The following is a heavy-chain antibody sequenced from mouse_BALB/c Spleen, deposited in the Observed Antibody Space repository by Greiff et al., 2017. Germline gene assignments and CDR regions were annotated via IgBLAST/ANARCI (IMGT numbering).Heavy chain of an antibody. Sequence: QVQLQQSGAELAKPGASVKMSCKASGYTFTSYWMYWVKQRPGQGLEWIGYINPSTGYTEYNQKFKDKATLTADKSSSTAYMQLSSLTSEESAVYDCARQPYGNYFDYWGQGTTLTVSS. CDR3: ARQPYGNYFDY. V-gene: IGHV1-7*01. D-gene: IGHD2-1*01. CDR1: GYTFTSYW. J-gene: IGHJ2*01. CDR2: INPSTGYT.